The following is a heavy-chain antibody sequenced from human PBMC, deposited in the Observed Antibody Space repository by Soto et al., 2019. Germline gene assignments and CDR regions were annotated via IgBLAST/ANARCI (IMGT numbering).Heavy chain of an antibody. CDR1: GFTFSSYW. J-gene: IGHJ6*03. V-gene: IGHV3-74*01. CDR2: INSDGSST. CDR3: ASTSPKSLWFGEPKYYFMDV. Sequence: EVQLVESGGGLVQPGGSLRLSCAASGFTFSSYWMHWVRQAPGKGLVWVSRINSDGSSTSYADSVKGRFTISRDTAKHTLYLQMNSLRAEDTAVYYCASTSPKSLWFGEPKYYFMDVWGKGTTVTVSS. D-gene: IGHD3-10*01.